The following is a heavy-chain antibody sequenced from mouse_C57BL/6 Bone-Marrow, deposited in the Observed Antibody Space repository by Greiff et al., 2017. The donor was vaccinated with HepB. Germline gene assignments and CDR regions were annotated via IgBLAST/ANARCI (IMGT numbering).Heavy chain of an antibody. CDR1: GYSITSGYY. CDR3: ARREGFAY. J-gene: IGHJ3*01. V-gene: IGHV3-6*01. Sequence: EVKLVESGPGLVKPSQSLSLTCSVTGYSITSGYYWNWIRQFPGNKLEWMGYISYDGSNNYNPSLKNRISITRDTSKNQFFLKLNSVTTEDTATYYCARREGFAYWGQGTLVTVSA. CDR2: ISYDGSN.